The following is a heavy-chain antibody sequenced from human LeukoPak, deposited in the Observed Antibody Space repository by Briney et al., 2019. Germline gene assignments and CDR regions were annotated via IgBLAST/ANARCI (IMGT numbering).Heavy chain of an antibody. J-gene: IGHJ4*02. D-gene: IGHD3-16*02. CDR3: ARDSHYDYVWGSYRYYYFDY. CDR2: ISSSSSYI. Sequence: GGSLRLSCAASGFTFSSYGMNWVRQAPGKGLEWVSSISSSSSYIYYADSVKGRFTISRDNAKNSLYLQMNSLRAEDTAVYYCARDSHYDYVWGSYRYYYFDYWGQGTLVTVSS. V-gene: IGHV3-21*01. CDR1: GFTFSSYG.